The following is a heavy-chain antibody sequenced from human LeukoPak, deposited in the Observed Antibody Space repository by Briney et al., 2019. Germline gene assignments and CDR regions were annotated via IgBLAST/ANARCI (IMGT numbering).Heavy chain of an antibody. J-gene: IGHJ4*02. V-gene: IGHV3-23*01. CDR3: ANEYSYPQEFYFDY. CDR2: ISGSGGST. Sequence: GGSLRLACAASGFTFSSYAMSWVRQAPGKGLEWVSAISGSGGSTYYADSVKGRFTISRDNSKNTLYLQMNGLRAEDTAVYYCANEYSYPQEFYFDYWGQGTLVTVSS. D-gene: IGHD5-18*01. CDR1: GFTFSSYA.